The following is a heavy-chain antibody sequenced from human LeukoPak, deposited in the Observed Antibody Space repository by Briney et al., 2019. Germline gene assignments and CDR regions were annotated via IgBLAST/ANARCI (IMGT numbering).Heavy chain of an antibody. Sequence: GGSLRLSCQTSGFVFSNYARHWVRQAPGKGLEWVAFVRYDGSNEYYADSVKGRFTISRDNSRNTLYLQMNSLRAEDTGVYSCAKESNSGYVSVGSNNWGVETLVTVSS. CDR1: GFVFSNYA. V-gene: IGHV3-30*02. J-gene: IGHJ1*01. CDR3: AKESNSGYVSVGSNN. D-gene: IGHD5-12*01. CDR2: VRYDGSNE.